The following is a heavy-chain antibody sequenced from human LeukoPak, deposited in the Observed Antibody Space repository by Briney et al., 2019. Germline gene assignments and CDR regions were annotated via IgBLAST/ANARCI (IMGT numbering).Heavy chain of an antibody. CDR1: GFTFSSYS. CDR3: AREAPGAHNHFDY. CDR2: ISSSSSTI. J-gene: IGHJ4*02. Sequence: GGSLRLSCAASGFTFSSYSMNWVRQAPGQGLAWVSYISSSSSTIYYADSVKGRFTISRDDAKNSLYLQMNSLRDEDTAVYYCAREAPGAHNHFDYWGQGTLVTVSS. V-gene: IGHV3-48*02. D-gene: IGHD1-26*01.